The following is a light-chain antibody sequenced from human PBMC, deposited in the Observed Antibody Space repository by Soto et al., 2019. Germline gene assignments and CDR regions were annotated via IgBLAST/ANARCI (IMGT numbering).Light chain of an antibody. CDR1: SSDVGSYNL. CDR2: EVS. V-gene: IGLV2-23*02. J-gene: IGLJ2*01. Sequence: QSALTQPASVSGSPGQSITISCTGTSSDVGSYNLVSWYQQHPGKAPKLMIYEVSNRPSGVSNRFSGSKSGNTASLTISGRQGEDEADYYCRSYAGSSVVFGGGTKLTVL. CDR3: RSYAGSSVV.